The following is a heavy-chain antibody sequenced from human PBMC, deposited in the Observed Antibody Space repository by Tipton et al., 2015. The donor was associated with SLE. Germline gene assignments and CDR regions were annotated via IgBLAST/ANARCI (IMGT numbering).Heavy chain of an antibody. Sequence: SLRLSCAVSGGSISSSNWWSWVRQPPGKGLEWIGEIYHSGSTNYNPSPKSRVTISVDKSKNQFSLKLSSVAAADTAVYYCVVCSPSSCSYFDYWGQGRLVTVSS. D-gene: IGHD2-2*01. CDR1: GGSISSSNW. V-gene: IGHV4-4*02. J-gene: IGHJ4*02. CDR2: IYHSGST. CDR3: VVCSPSSCSYFDY.